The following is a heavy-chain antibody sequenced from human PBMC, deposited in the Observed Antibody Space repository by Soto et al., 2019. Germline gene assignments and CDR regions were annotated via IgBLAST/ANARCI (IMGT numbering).Heavy chain of an antibody. D-gene: IGHD3-10*01. V-gene: IGHV1-8*01. Sequence: QVQLVQSGAEVKKPGASVKVSCTGSGYTFRSYDIHWVRQATGQWLEWMGWVNPNTGNTGYAQKFQGRVTMTRDMSKSSAYMEVNSLTSEATAIYYCARAYGAGAFDFLGQGTLVSVSS. J-gene: IGHJ5*01. CDR1: GYTFRSYD. CDR2: VNPNTGNT. CDR3: ARAYGAGAFDF.